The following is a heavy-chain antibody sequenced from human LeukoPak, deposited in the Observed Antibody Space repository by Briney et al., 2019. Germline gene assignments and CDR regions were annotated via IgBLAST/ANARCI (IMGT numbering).Heavy chain of an antibody. V-gene: IGHV4-38-2*02. Sequence: SETLSLTCTVSGYSISSGYYWGRIRQPPGKGLEWIGSIYHSGSTYYNPSLKSRVTISVDTSKNQFSLKLSSVTAADTAVYYCAGEGVTMVRGAHDYWGQGTLVTVSS. CDR3: AGEGVTMVRGAHDY. J-gene: IGHJ4*02. D-gene: IGHD3-10*01. CDR1: GYSISSGYY. CDR2: IYHSGST.